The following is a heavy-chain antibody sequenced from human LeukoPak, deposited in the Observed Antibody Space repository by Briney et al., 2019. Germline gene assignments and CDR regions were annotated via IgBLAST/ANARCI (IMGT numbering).Heavy chain of an antibody. V-gene: IGHV4-59*08. CDR1: GVSINSHY. CDR3: ARHGTGTGYPLDY. Sequence: SETLSLTCTVSGVSINSHYWSWIRQSPGKGLEWIAYGHYSGTTNYNPSLKTRVTISVDTSKNQFSLKLTSVSAADTAMYYCARHGTGTGYPLDYWGLGTLVTVSS. CDR2: GHYSGTT. J-gene: IGHJ4*02. D-gene: IGHD3/OR15-3a*01.